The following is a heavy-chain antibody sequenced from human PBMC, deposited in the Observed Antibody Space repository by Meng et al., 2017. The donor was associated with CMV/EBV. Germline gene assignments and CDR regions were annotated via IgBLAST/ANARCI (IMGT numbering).Heavy chain of an antibody. CDR1: GGSFSGYY. Sequence: SETLSLTCAVYGGSFSGYYWSWIRQPPGKGLEWIGEINHSGSTNYNPSLKSRVTISVDTSKNQFSLKLSSVTDADTAVYYCARGFSHPRYCSSTSCYPADYYYGMDVWGQGTTVTVSS. D-gene: IGHD2-2*01. J-gene: IGHJ6*02. V-gene: IGHV4-34*01. CDR2: INHSGST. CDR3: ARGFSHPRYCSSTSCYPADYYYGMDV.